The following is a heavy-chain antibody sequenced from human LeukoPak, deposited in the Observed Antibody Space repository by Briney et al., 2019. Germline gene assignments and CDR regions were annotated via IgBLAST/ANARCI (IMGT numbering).Heavy chain of an antibody. D-gene: IGHD3-10*01. CDR3: AREVAYYYGSGSYLDY. Sequence: SETLSLTCTVSGGSISTYYWGWIRQPPGKGLEWIGYIYYSGSTNYNPSLKSRVTISVDTSKNQFSLKLTSVTAADTAVYYCAREVAYYYGSGSYLDYWGQGTLVTVSS. CDR1: GGSISTYY. V-gene: IGHV4-59*01. CDR2: IYYSGST. J-gene: IGHJ4*02.